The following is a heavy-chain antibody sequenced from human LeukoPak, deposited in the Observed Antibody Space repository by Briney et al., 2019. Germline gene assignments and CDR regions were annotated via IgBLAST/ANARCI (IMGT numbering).Heavy chain of an antibody. J-gene: IGHJ4*02. CDR1: EFTFGDYA. D-gene: IGHD1-14*01. Sequence: GGSLRLSCTASEFTFGDYAMSWVRQAPGKGLEWVSSISSSSSYIYYADSVKGRFTISRDNAKNSLYLQMNSLRAEDTAVYYCARFTEPGSKAGTGYWGQGTLVTVSS. V-gene: IGHV3-21*01. CDR3: ARFTEPGSKAGTGY. CDR2: ISSSSSYI.